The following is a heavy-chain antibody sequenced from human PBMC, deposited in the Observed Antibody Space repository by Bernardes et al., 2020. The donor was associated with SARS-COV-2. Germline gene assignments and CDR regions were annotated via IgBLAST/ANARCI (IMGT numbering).Heavy chain of an antibody. CDR3: AKAGIAVAATRGSLGWFAP. CDR2: ISGSGGST. D-gene: IGHD6-19*01. CDR1: GFTFSSYA. V-gene: IGHV3-23*01. J-gene: IGHJ5*01. Sequence: GGSLRLSCAASGFTFSSYAMSWVRQAPGKGLEWVSVISGSGGSTDYADSVKGRFTISRDNSRNTLYVQMNSLRTDDTGIYHCAKAGIAVAATRGSLGWFAPWGQGTLVTVSS.